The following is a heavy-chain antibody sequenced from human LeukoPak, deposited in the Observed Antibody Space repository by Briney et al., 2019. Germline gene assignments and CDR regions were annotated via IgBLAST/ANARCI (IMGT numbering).Heavy chain of an antibody. D-gene: IGHD3-10*01. J-gene: IGHJ6*04. CDR3: ARVKDYGSGLAQMDV. V-gene: IGHV1-46*01. CDR2: INPSGGST. Sequence: APVKVSCKASGYTFTSYYMHWVRQAPGQGLEWMGIINPSGGSTSYAQKFQGRVTMTRDMSTSTVYMELSSLRSEDTAMYYCARVKDYGSGLAQMDVWGKGTTVTISS. CDR1: GYTFTSYY.